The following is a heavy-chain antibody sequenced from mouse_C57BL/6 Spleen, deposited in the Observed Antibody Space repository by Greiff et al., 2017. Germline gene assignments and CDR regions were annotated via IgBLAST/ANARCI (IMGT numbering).Heavy chain of an antibody. CDR2: ISSGGSYT. V-gene: IGHV5-6*01. CDR3: APGYFDY. J-gene: IGHJ2*01. Sequence: EVQGVESGGDLVKPGGSLKLSCAASGFTFSSYGMSWVRQTPDKRLEWVATISSGGSYTYYPDSVKGRFTISRDNAKNTLYLQMSSLKSEDTAMYYCAPGYFDYWGQGTTLTVSS. CDR1: GFTFSSYG.